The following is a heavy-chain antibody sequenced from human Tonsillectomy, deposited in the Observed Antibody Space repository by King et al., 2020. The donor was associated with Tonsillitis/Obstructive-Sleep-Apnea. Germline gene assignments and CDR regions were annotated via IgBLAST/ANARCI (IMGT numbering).Heavy chain of an antibody. J-gene: IGHJ5*02. D-gene: IGHD3-9*01. Sequence: QLQESGPGLVKPSETLSLTCTVSGGSISSYYWSWLRQPPGKELEWFGYIYYSGSTNYNPSLKSRVTISVDTSKNQYSLKLNSVTAADTAVYYCARAGDDILTGYDHNWFDPWGQGTLVTVSS. CDR2: IYYSGST. CDR3: ARAGDDILTGYDHNWFDP. CDR1: GGSISSYY. V-gene: IGHV4-59*01.